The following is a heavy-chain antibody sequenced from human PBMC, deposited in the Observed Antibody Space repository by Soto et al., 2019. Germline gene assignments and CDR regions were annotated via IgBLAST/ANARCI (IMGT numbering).Heavy chain of an antibody. V-gene: IGHV4-31*03. CDR1: GGSISSGGYH. CDR3: ARGRGLVYLFDS. Sequence: QVQLQESGPGLVKPSQTLSLTCTVSGGSISSGGYHWSWLRQYAGKGLEWIGYLYDSGCTNYHPSLQSRITISVDTSKNQFSLKLSSVTAADTAVYYCARGRGLVYLFDSWGQGSLVTVSS. CDR2: LYDSGCT. J-gene: IGHJ4*02. D-gene: IGHD3-16*01.